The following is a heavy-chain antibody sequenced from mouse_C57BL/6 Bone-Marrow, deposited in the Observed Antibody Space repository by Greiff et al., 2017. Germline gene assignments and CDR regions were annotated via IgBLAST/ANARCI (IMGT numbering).Heavy chain of an antibody. V-gene: IGHV1-15*01. Sequence: VQLKESGAELVRPGASVTLSCKASGYTFTDYEMHWVKQTPVHGLEWIGAIDPETGGTAYNQKFKGKAILTADKSSSTAYMELRSLTSEDSAVYYCTRSGSNYVDWYFDVWGTGTTVTVSS. CDR3: TRSGSNYVDWYFDV. J-gene: IGHJ1*03. D-gene: IGHD2-5*01. CDR1: GYTFTDYE. CDR2: IDPETGGT.